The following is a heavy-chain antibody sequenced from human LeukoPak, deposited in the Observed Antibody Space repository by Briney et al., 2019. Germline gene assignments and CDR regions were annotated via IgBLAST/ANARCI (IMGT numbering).Heavy chain of an antibody. CDR1: GDSISSSSYY. Sequence: SETLSLTCTLSGDSISSSSYYWVSIRQPPGNGLEWNGCIYYSGSTYYNPSLKSQFTLSVDTSKNQFSLRLTSVTAADMAVYYCARHTSMARGVMKDYFDYWGQGTLATVSS. D-gene: IGHD3-10*01. V-gene: IGHV4-39*01. CDR3: ARHTSMARGVMKDYFDY. J-gene: IGHJ4*02. CDR2: IYYSGST.